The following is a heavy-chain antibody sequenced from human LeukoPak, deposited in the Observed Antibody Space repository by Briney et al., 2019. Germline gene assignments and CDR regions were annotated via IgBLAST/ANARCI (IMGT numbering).Heavy chain of an antibody. D-gene: IGHD3-16*01. V-gene: IGHV4-34*01. CDR2: ISGGGKT. J-gene: IGHJ5*02. CDR3: ARRPYGLIRGIGGPTGHWFEA. Sequence: PSETLSLTCTVHGGSSSGCFCSWIRQSPGKGLEWIGEISGGGKTDYNPSLKSRVSMSVGTSNNQFSLRLTSVTAADTAIYFCARRPYGLIRGIGGPTGHWFEAWGQGTLVSVSS. CDR1: GGSSSGCF.